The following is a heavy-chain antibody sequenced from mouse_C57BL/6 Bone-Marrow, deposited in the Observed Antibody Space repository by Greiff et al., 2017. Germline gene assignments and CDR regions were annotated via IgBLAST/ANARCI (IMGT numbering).Heavy chain of an antibody. CDR3: ARCPYYYGSRYAMDY. CDR2: IYPSDSET. CDR1: GYTFTSYW. D-gene: IGHD1-1*01. Sequence: QVQLQQSGAELVRPGSSVKLSCKASGYTFTSYWMDWVKQRPGQGLEWIGNIYPSDSETHYNQKFKDKATLTVDKSSSTAYMQLSSLTSEDSAVYYCARCPYYYGSRYAMDYWGQGTSVTVSS. J-gene: IGHJ4*01. V-gene: IGHV1-61*01.